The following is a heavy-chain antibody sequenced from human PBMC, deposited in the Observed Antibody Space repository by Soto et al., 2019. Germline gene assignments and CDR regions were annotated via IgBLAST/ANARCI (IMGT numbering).Heavy chain of an antibody. D-gene: IGHD6-13*01. CDR1: GGSISSSSYY. CDR3: ARAGEYSSSWYYYYYGMDV. V-gene: IGHV4-39*07. J-gene: IGHJ6*02. Sequence: SETLSLTCTVSGGSISSSSYYWGWIRQPPGKGLEWIGSIYYSGSTYYNPSLKSRVTISVDTSKNQFSLKLSSVTAADTAVYYCARAGEYSSSWYYYYYGMDVWGQGTTVTVSS. CDR2: IYYSGST.